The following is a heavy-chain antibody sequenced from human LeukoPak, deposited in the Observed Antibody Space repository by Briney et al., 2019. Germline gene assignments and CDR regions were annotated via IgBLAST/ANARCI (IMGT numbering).Heavy chain of an antibody. CDR3: ARDRQYYYDSSGYY. CDR2: ISWNSGSI. CDR1: GFTFDDYA. V-gene: IGHV3-9*01. D-gene: IGHD3-22*01. J-gene: IGHJ4*02. Sequence: GGSLRLSCAASGFTFDDYAMHWVRQAPGKGLEWVSGISWNSGSIDYADSVKGRFTISRDNAKNSLYLQMNSLSAEDTAVYYCARDRQYYYDSSGYYWGQGTLVTVSS.